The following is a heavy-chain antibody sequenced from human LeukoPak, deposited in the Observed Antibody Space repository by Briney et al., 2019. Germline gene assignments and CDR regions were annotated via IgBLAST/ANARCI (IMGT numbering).Heavy chain of an antibody. V-gene: IGHV4-34*01. Sequence: SETLSLTCAVYGGSFSGYYWSWLRQPPGKGLKWNGEINHSGSTNYNPSLKSRVTISVDTSKNQFSLKLSSVTAADTAVYYCARAPYYDILTGYPSPLVAAFDIWGQGTMVTVSS. D-gene: IGHD3-9*01. CDR1: GGSFSGYY. J-gene: IGHJ3*02. CDR3: ARAPYYDILTGYPSPLVAAFDI. CDR2: INHSGST.